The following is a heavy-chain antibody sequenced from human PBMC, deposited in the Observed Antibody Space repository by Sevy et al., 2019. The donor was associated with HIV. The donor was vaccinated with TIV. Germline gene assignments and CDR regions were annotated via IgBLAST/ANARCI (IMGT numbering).Heavy chain of an antibody. J-gene: IGHJ6*02. Sequence: GSLRLSCAASGFIFSTYTMTWVRQAPGKGLEWVSGISGSGGSTYYADSLKGRFTIFRDNSKNTVYLQMNSLRAEDTAVYYCAKGDRTFYGLDVWGQGTTVTVSS. CDR2: ISGSGGST. D-gene: IGHD2-15*01. CDR3: AKGDRTFYGLDV. V-gene: IGHV3-23*01. CDR1: GFIFSTYT.